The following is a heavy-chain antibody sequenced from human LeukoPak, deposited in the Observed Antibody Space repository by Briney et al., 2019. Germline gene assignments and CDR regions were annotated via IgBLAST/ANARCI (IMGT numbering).Heavy chain of an antibody. CDR2: IKQDGSEK. Sequence: GGSLRLSCAASGFTFSSYGMHWVRQAPGKGLEWVANIKQDGSEKYYVGSVKGRFTISRDNAKNSLYLQMNSLRAEDTAVYYCARGTIAAAGYYYFDYWGQGTQVTVSS. D-gene: IGHD6-13*01. CDR1: GFTFSSYG. CDR3: ARGTIAAAGYYYFDY. J-gene: IGHJ4*02. V-gene: IGHV3-7*04.